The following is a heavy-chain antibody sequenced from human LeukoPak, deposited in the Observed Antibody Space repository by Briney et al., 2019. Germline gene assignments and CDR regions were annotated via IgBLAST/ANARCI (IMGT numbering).Heavy chain of an antibody. CDR1: GGSISSNEYF. CDR2: IFYTGST. Sequence: KTSETLSLTCTVSGGSISSNEYFWGWIRQPPGKELERIANIFYTGSTFYNPSLKTRVTISVDTSSNQFSLKLSSVTAADTAVYYCARHLGYYYYYMDVWGKGTTVTISS. D-gene: IGHD7-27*01. CDR3: ARHLGYYYYYMDV. V-gene: IGHV4-39*01. J-gene: IGHJ6*03.